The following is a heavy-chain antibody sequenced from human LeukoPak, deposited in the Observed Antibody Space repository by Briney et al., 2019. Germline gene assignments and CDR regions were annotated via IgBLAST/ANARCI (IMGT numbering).Heavy chain of an antibody. Sequence: SETLSLTCTVSGGSISSSSYYWGWIRQPPGKGLEWIGSIYYSGSTYYNPSLKSRVTISVDTSKNQFSLKLSSVTAADTAVYYCARDRSGTNYGDYGYWYFDLWGRGTLVTVSS. CDR2: IYYSGST. D-gene: IGHD4-17*01. V-gene: IGHV4-39*07. CDR3: ARDRSGTNYGDYGYWYFDL. CDR1: GGSISSSSYY. J-gene: IGHJ2*01.